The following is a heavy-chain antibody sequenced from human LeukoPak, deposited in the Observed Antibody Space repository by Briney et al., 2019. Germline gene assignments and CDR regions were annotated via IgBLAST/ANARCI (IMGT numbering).Heavy chain of an antibody. CDR1: GGTFSNHA. CDR2: IIPIFGTA. Sequence: SVEVSCKAFGGTFSNHAITWVRQAPGQGLEWMGRIIPIFGTANYAQKFQGRVTITTDESTSTDYMELSSLRSEDTAVYYCARGDGYGYNWFDSWGQGTLVTVSS. CDR3: ARGDGYGYNWFDS. V-gene: IGHV1-69*05. J-gene: IGHJ5*01. D-gene: IGHD5-24*01.